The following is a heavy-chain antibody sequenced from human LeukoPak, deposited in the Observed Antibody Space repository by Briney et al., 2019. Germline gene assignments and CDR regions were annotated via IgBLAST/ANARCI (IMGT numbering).Heavy chain of an antibody. V-gene: IGHV4-4*07. Sequence: SETLSLTCTVSGGSISSYYWSWIRQPAGKGLEWIGRIYTSGSTNYNPSLKSRVTMSVDTSKNQFSLKLSSVTAADTAVYYCARDWHSSGWYQRLAFDIWGQGTMVTVSS. CDR1: GGSISSYY. D-gene: IGHD6-19*01. CDR2: IYTSGST. CDR3: ARDWHSSGWYQRLAFDI. J-gene: IGHJ3*02.